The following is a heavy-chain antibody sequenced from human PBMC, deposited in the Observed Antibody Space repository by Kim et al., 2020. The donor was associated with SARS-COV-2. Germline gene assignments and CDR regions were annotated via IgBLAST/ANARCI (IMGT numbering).Heavy chain of an antibody. CDR3: ASEQWLVPISWFDP. Sequence: NPSLTSRVTISVDTSKNQFSLKLSSVTAADTAVYYCASEQWLVPISWFDPWGQGTLVTVSS. V-gene: IGHV4-39*07. D-gene: IGHD6-19*01. J-gene: IGHJ5*02.